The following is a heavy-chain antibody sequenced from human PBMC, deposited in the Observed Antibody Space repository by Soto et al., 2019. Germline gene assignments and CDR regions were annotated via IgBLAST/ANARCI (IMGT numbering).Heavy chain of an antibody. CDR1: GFTFSSYG. CDR3: ARDNYDSSGYGQL. V-gene: IGHV3-33*01. J-gene: IGHJ4*02. CDR2: IWYDGSNK. D-gene: IGHD3-22*01. Sequence: GGSLRLSCAASGFTFSSYGMHWVRQAPGKGLEWVAVIWYDGSNKYYADSVKGRFTISRDNSKNTLYLQMNSLRAEDTAVYYCARDNYDSSGYGQLWGQGTLVTVSS.